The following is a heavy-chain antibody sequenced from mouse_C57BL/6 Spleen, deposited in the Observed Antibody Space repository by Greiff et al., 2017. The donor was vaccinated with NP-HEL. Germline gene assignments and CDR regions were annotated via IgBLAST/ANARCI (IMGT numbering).Heavy chain of an antibody. D-gene: IGHD1-1*01. CDR3: ARDYGERYYAMDY. J-gene: IGHJ4*01. Sequence: QVQLQQSGAELVKPGASVKISCKASGYAFSSYWMNWVKQRPGKGLEWIGQLYPGDGDTNYNGKFKGKATLTADKSSSTAYMQLSSLTSEDSAVYFCARDYGERYYAMDYWGQGTSVTVSS. V-gene: IGHV1-80*01. CDR2: LYPGDGDT. CDR1: GYAFSSYW.